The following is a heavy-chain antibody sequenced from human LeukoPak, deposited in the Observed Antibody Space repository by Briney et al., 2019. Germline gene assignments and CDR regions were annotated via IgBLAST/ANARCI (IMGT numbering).Heavy chain of an antibody. Sequence: SETLSLTCTVSGGSISSGSYYWSWIRQPAGKGLEWIGRIYTSGSTNYNPSLKSRVTISVDTSKNQFSLKLSSVTAADTAVYYCARGNDYYGSGSPLSFDYWGQGTLVTVSS. CDR2: IYTSGST. V-gene: IGHV4-61*02. CDR1: GGSISSGSYY. CDR3: ARGNDYYGSGSPLSFDY. J-gene: IGHJ4*02. D-gene: IGHD3-10*01.